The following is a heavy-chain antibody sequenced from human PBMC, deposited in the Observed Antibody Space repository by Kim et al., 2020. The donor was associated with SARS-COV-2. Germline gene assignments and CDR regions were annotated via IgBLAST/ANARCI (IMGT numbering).Heavy chain of an antibody. CDR3: AKHLLPFGSGKQSLDL. CDR1: GFTFSNYA. J-gene: IGHJ4*02. V-gene: IGHV3-23*01. D-gene: IGHD3-10*01. Sequence: GGSLRLSCAASGFTFSNYAMSWVRQTPGKVLEWVSFISRSGEGTDDANSAKGRFTISRDNSRNTLFLQLISLRAADTAVYYCAKHLLPFGSGKQSLDLRGPGTLVTVSS. CDR2: ISRSGEGT.